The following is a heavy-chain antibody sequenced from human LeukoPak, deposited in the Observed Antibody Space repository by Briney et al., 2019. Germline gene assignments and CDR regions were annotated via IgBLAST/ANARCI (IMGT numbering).Heavy chain of an antibody. CDR1: GFTFSSYS. Sequence: GGSLRLSCAASGFTFSSYSMNWVRQAPGKGLEWVSSISSSSSYIYYADSVKGRFTISRDNAKNSLYLQMNSLRAEDTAVYYCARDPEIRAFDIWGQGTMVTVSS. CDR3: ARDPEIRAFDI. D-gene: IGHD5-24*01. J-gene: IGHJ3*02. V-gene: IGHV3-21*01. CDR2: ISSSSSYI.